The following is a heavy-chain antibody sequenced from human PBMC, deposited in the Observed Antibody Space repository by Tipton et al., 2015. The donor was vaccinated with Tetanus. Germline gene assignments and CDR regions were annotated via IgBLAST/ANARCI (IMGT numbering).Heavy chain of an antibody. D-gene: IGHD3-10*01. CDR1: GYGFTTYW. CDR3: ARHRPGTPGDYFYAVDV. V-gene: IGHV5-51*01. J-gene: IGHJ6*02. CDR2: VNPGDSDI. Sequence: VQLVQSGAEVKKPGESLKISCKGSGYGFTTYWIGWVRQMPGKGLEWMGIVNPGDSDIRYSPSFQGHVTISVDKSINAAYLQWSSLKASDTAMYYCARHRPGTPGDYFYAVDVWGQGTTVTVSS.